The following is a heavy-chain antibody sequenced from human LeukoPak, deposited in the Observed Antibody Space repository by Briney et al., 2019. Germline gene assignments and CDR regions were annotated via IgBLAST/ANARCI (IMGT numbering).Heavy chain of an antibody. D-gene: IGHD6-19*01. CDR2: MNPNSGNT. CDR3: ARGLYSSGWNYYYYYYYMDV. CDR1: GYTFTGYY. J-gene: IGHJ6*03. V-gene: IGHV1-8*02. Sequence: GASVKVSCKASGYTFTGYYMHWVRQAPGQGLEWMGWMNPNSGNTGYAQKFQGRVTMTRNTSISTAYMELSSLRSEDTAVYYCARGLYSSGWNYYYYYYYMDVWGKGTTVTISS.